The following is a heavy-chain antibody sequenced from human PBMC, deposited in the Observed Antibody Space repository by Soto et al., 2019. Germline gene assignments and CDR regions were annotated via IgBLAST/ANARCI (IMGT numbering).Heavy chain of an antibody. CDR2: ISGSGGST. V-gene: IGHV3-23*01. D-gene: IGHD5-12*01. CDR1: GFTFSSYA. Sequence: GGSLRLSCAASGFTFSSYAMSWVRQAPGKGLEWVSAISGSGGSTYYADSVKGRFTISRDNSKNTLYLQMNSLRAEDTAVYYCAKHFSVDIVATALSHWGQGTLVTVSS. J-gene: IGHJ4*02. CDR3: AKHFSVDIVATALSH.